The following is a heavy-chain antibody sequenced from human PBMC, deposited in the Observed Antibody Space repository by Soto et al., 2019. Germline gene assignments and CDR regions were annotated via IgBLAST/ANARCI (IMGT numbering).Heavy chain of an antibody. CDR1: GFTFSGSA. J-gene: IGHJ6*02. D-gene: IGHD2-15*01. V-gene: IGHV3-73*01. CDR2: IGSKANSYAT. CDR3: TRHLGYCSGGSCPPKPYYGMDV. Sequence: GGSLRLSCAASGFTFSGSAMHWVRQASGKGLEWVGRIGSKANSYATAYAASVKGRFTISRDDSKNTAYLQMNSLKTEDTAVYYCTRHLGYCSGGSCPPKPYYGMDVWGQGTTVTVSS.